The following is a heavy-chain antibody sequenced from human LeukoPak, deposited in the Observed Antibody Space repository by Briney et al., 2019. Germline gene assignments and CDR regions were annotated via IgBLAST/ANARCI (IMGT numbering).Heavy chain of an antibody. CDR2: INPSGGST. CDR3: ARSTVVTAQYDY. J-gene: IGHJ4*02. V-gene: IGHV1-46*01. D-gene: IGHD4-23*01. CDR1: GYTFTGYY. Sequence: ASVKVSCKASGYTFTGYYMHWVRQAPGQGLEWMGIINPSGGSTSYAQKFQGRVTMTRDTSTSTVYMELSSLRSEDTAVYYCARSTVVTAQYDYWGQGTLVTVSS.